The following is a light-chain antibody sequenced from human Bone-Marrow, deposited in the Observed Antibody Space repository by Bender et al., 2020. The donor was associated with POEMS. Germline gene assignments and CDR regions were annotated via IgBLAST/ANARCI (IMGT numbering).Light chain of an antibody. Sequence: SYELTQPPSVSVSPGQTARITCSGHALPKQYAYWYQQKPGQTPVLLIYKDTERPSGVPDRFSGSKSGTSASLAISGLQSEDEADYYCAAWDDYLNGWVFGGGTKLTVL. CDR3: AAWDDYLNGWV. J-gene: IGLJ3*02. CDR1: ALPKQY. CDR2: KDT. V-gene: IGLV3-25*02.